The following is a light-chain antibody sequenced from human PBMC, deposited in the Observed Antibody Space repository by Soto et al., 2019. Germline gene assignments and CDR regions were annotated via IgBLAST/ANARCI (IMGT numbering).Light chain of an antibody. CDR3: QHYNSYSEA. J-gene: IGKJ1*01. CDR1: QSISSW. CDR2: KAS. V-gene: IGKV1-5*03. Sequence: DIQMTHSPASLSASVGDRVTITCLASQSISSWLAWYQQKPGKAPKLLIYKASTLKSGVPSRFSGSGSGTEFTLTISSLQPDDFATYYCQHYNSYSEAFGQGTKVDTK.